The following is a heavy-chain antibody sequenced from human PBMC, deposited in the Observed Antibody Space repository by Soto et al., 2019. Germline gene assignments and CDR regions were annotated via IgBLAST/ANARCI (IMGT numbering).Heavy chain of an antibody. CDR1: GFTFSSYG. D-gene: IGHD3-3*01. CDR2: ISGSGGST. J-gene: IGHJ4*02. V-gene: IGHV3-23*01. CDR3: AKPYGAWSGLGGSDYFDY. Sequence: EVQLLESGGGLVQPGGSLRLSCAASGFTFSSYGMSWVRQAPGKGLEWVAAISGSGGSTYYADSVKGRFTISRDNSKNMLSVQMNSLRAEDTAVYYCAKPYGAWSGLGGSDYFDYWGQGTLVTVSS.